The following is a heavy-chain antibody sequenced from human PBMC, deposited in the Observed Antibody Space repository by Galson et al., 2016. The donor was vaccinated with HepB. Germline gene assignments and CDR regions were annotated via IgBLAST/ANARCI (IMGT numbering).Heavy chain of an antibody. CDR2: IFHSGRV. Sequence: SENLSLTCAVSGGSISSGDWWSWVRQPPGQGLEWIGQIFHSGRVNYTPSLASRVTISIDTSNNYFSLRLTSVTAADTALYYCARQYRGGPSDYWGQGTLVIVSS. D-gene: IGHD6-25*01. J-gene: IGHJ4*02. CDR1: GGSISSGDW. CDR3: ARQYRGGPSDY. V-gene: IGHV4-4*02.